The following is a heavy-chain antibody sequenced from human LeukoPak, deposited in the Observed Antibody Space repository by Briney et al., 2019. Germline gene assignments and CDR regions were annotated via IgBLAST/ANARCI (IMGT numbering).Heavy chain of an antibody. CDR2: IKQDGSEK. Sequence: PGGSLRLSCAASGFTFSSSWMSWVRQAPGKGLEWVANIKQDGSEKYYVDSVKGRFTISRDNAKNSLYLQMNSLRAEDTAVYYCAKPQDKFIAAAVAPFDYWGQGTLVTVSS. CDR1: GFTFSSSW. V-gene: IGHV3-7*03. J-gene: IGHJ4*02. D-gene: IGHD6-13*01. CDR3: AKPQDKFIAAAVAPFDY.